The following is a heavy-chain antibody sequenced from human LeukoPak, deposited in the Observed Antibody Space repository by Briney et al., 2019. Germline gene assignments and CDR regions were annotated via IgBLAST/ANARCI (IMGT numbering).Heavy chain of an antibody. Sequence: SETLSLTCAVSVYSISGCCYWGWILQPPGKGLEWIGSIYHSGSTHYNVSLKSQVTTSVDTSKNQFSLKLSSVTAEDTAVYYCARDRRGNDEFDYWGQAILVTVSS. CDR1: VYSISGCCY. D-gene: IGHD5-12*01. V-gene: IGHV4-38-2*02. CDR2: IYHSGST. CDR3: ARDRRGNDEFDY. J-gene: IGHJ4*02.